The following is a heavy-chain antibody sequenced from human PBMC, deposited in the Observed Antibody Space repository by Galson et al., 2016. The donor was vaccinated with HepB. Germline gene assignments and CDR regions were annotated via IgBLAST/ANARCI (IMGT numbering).Heavy chain of an antibody. CDR1: GYTFTSYY. D-gene: IGHD1-7*01. J-gene: IGHJ4*02. CDR2: INPSGGST. CDR3: AREEGTTSFDY. V-gene: IGHV1-46*03. Sequence: SVKVSCKASGYTFTSYYIHWVRQAPGYGLEWMGKINPSGGSTNYAQKFQGRVTMTSDTSASTVYMQLSGLKSEDTAIYYCAREEGTTSFDYWGQGTLVTVSS.